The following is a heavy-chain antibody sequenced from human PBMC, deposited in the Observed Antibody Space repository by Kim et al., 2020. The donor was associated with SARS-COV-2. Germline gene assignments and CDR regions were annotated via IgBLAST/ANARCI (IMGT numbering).Heavy chain of an antibody. J-gene: IGHJ6*02. CDR2: IYSSGNGGGT. V-gene: IGHV3-53*01. Sequence: GGSLRLSCAASGFDVSHHYMTWVRHSPGKGLESVAVIYSSGNGGGTYYADYVKGRFTISRDTSKNTVNLQMYNLRAEDTAVYYCARGESHYYYGMDVWGLGTKVTVSS. CDR3: ARGESHYYYGMDV. CDR1: GFDVSHHY.